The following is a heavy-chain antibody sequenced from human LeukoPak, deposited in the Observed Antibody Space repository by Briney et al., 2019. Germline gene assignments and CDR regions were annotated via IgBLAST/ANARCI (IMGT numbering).Heavy chain of an antibody. D-gene: IGHD6-19*01. CDR3: AKDNRGGWSGYFDY. V-gene: IGHV3-33*06. Sequence: GGSLRLSCAASGSTFSSYGMHWVRQAPGKGLEWVAVIWHDGSAKFYVDSVRGRFSISRDDSKNTLYLQMNSLRAEDTALYYCAKDNRGGWSGYFDYWGRGTLVTVSS. CDR2: IWHDGSAK. CDR1: GSTFSSYG. J-gene: IGHJ4*02.